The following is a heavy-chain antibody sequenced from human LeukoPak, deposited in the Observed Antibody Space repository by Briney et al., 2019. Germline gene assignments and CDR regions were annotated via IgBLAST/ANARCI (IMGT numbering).Heavy chain of an antibody. V-gene: IGHV3-33*01. CDR1: GFTFSNYG. J-gene: IGHJ4*02. D-gene: IGHD7-27*01. CDR3: ARDNWAD. Sequence: GGSLRLSCVASGFTFSNYGMNWVRQAPGKGLEWVAGIRYDGSEKYYADSVKGRITISRDNSKNTLYLQMNSLRAEDTAVYYCARDNWADWGQGTLVTVSS. CDR2: IRYDGSEK.